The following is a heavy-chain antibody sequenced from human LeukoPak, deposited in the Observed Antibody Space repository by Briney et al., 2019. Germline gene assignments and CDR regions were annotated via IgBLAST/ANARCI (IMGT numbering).Heavy chain of an antibody. J-gene: IGHJ2*01. CDR2: ISAYNGNT. D-gene: IGHD4-17*01. CDR3: ARGYTATGNWYFDV. Sequence: GASVKVSCKASGYTFTSYGITWVRQAPGQGLEWMGWISAYNGNTNYAQNLQGRVTMTTDTSTRTAYMELRSLRSDDTALDYCARGYTATGNWYFDVWGRGTLVSVSS. CDR1: GYTFTSYG. V-gene: IGHV1-18*01.